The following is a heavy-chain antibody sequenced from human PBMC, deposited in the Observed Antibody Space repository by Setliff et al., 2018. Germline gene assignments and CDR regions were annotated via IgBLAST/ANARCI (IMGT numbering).Heavy chain of an antibody. CDR3: YMELSSLRSEDTAVYYCARDSRGLVPAAIEGSYYYYGMDV. CDR1: GGSISRSSYY. V-gene: IGHV4-39*07. J-gene: IGHJ6*02. D-gene: IGHD2-2*02. CDR2: IYHSGST. Sequence: SETLSLTCTVSGGSISRSSYYWGWIRQPPGKGLEWIGSIYHSGSTNYNPSLKSRVTISVDTSKNQFSLKLSSVTAADESTSTAYMELSSLRSEDTAVYYCARDSRGLVPAAIEGSYYYYGMDVWGQGTTVTV.